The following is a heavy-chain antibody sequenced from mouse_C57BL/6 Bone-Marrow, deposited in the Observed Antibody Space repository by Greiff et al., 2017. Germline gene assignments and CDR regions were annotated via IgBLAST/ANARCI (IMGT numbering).Heavy chain of an antibody. D-gene: IGHD2-3*01. CDR2: IDPSDSYT. CDR3: ARSRWLLIFDY. CDR1: GYTFTSYW. Sequence: QVHVKQSGAELVKPGASVKLSCKASGYTFTSYWMQWVKQRPGQGLEWIGEIDPSDSYTNYNQKFKGKATLTVDTSSSTAYMQLSSLTSEDSAVYYCARSRWLLIFDYWGQGTTLTVSS. V-gene: IGHV1-50*01. J-gene: IGHJ2*01.